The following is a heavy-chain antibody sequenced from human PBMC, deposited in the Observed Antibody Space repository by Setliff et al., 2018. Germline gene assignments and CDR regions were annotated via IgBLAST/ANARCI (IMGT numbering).Heavy chain of an antibody. Sequence: GASVKVSCKASGYRFTTYGINWVRQAPGQGLEWMGIINPGGGSASIVEKFQGRVTMTSDTSTSTVYLELRSLTSDDTAVYYCSRLVRYCTTTSCQGASGAELWGQGTLVTVSS. D-gene: IGHD2-2*01. CDR3: SRLVRYCTTTSCQGASGAEL. CDR1: GYRFTTYG. V-gene: IGHV1-46*01. J-gene: IGHJ4*02. CDR2: INPGGGSA.